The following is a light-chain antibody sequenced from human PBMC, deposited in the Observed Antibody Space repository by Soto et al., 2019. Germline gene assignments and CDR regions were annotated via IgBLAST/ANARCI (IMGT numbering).Light chain of an antibody. CDR1: SSDVGAYNY. Sequence: QSVLTQPRSVSGSPGQSVTISCTGTSSDVGAYNYVSWYQHHPGKAPKFMIYDVSKRPSGVPDRFSGSKSGNTASLTISGLQAEGEADYYCCSYAGSYTGVFGTGTKLTVL. V-gene: IGLV2-11*01. CDR2: DVS. CDR3: CSYAGSYTGV. J-gene: IGLJ1*01.